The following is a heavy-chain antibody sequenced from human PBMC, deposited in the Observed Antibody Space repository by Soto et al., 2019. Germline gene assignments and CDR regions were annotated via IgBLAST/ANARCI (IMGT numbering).Heavy chain of an antibody. CDR2: ISAYNGNT. CDR1: GYTFTSYG. Sequence: GASVKVSCKASGYTFTSYGISWVRQAPGQGLEWMGWISAYNGNTNYAQKLQGRVTMTTDTSTSTAYMELRSLRSDDTAVYYCARDNKQQLDYQYYYGMDVWGQGTTVTVSS. CDR3: ARDNKQQLDYQYYYGMDV. J-gene: IGHJ6*02. V-gene: IGHV1-18*01. D-gene: IGHD6-13*01.